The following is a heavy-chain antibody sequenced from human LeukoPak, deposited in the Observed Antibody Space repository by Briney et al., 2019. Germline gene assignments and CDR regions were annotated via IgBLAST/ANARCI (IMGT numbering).Heavy chain of an antibody. V-gene: IGHV1-2*02. D-gene: IGHD6-13*01. CDR1: GYTFTGYY. J-gene: IGHJ4*02. CDR3: ARFSSRAAAGY. CDR2: ISPNSGET. Sequence: ASVKVSCKASGYTFTGYYLHWVRQAPGQGLEWMGWISPNSGETNSAQKFQGRVTMIRDTSISTAYMELSRLTSDDTAVYYCARFSSRAAAGYWGQGTLVTVSS.